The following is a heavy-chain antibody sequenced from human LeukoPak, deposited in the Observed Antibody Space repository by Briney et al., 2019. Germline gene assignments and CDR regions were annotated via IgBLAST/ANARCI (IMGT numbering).Heavy chain of an antibody. J-gene: IGHJ4*02. Sequence: GGSLRLSCAASGFTFSDYYMSWIRQAPGKGLEWVSAISGSGGSTYYADSVKGRFTISRDNSKNTLYLQMNSLRAEDTAVYYCAKDDNYDSSGYPSFDYWGQGTLVTVSS. CDR3: AKDDNYDSSGYPSFDY. D-gene: IGHD3-22*01. CDR2: ISGSGGST. V-gene: IGHV3-23*01. CDR1: GFTFSDYY.